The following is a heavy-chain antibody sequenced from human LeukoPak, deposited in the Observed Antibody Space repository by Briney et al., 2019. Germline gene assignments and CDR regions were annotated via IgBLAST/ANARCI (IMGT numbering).Heavy chain of an antibody. CDR2: ISSNGGST. D-gene: IGHD3-3*01. V-gene: IGHV3-64D*09. J-gene: IGHJ4*02. CDR1: GFTFSSYV. CDR3: VKDQVYYDFWSGALFDY. Sequence: GGSLRLSCSASGFTFSSYVMHWVRQAPGKGLEYVSAISSNGGSTYYADSVKGRFTISRDNSKNTLYLQMSSLRAEDTAVYYCVKDQVYYDFWSGALFDYWGQGTLVTVSS.